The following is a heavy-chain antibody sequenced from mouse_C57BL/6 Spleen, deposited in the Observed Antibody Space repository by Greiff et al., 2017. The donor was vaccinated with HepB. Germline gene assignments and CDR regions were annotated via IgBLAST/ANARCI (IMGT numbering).Heavy chain of an antibody. V-gene: IGHV1-54*01. CDR3: ARDKYSSRGNAFDY. Sequence: VQLKESGAELVRPGTSVKVSCKASGYAFTNYLIDWVKQRPGPGLEWIGAINPGSSGTNYNQKFKGKATLTADTSSSTAYMQLSSLTTEDSAVYFCARDKYSSRGNAFDYWGQGTSLTVSS. D-gene: IGHD1-1*01. CDR2: INPGSSGT. J-gene: IGHJ2*02. CDR1: GYAFTNYL.